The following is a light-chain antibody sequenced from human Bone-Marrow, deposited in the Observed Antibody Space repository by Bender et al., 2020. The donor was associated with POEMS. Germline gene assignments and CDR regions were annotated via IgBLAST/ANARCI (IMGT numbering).Light chain of an antibody. Sequence: DVNWYQVLPGTAPRLLIYANINRPSGVPDRFSGSKSGTSVSLAITGLQAEDEADYYCQSFDTSLSGWVFGAGTKLTV. CDR1: D. V-gene: IGLV1-40*01. CDR2: ANI. CDR3: QSFDTSLSGWV. J-gene: IGLJ3*02.